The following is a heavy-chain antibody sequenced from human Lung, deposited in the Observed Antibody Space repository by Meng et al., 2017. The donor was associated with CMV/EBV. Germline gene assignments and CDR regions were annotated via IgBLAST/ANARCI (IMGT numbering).Heavy chain of an antibody. CDR1: GGTFSSYA. V-gene: IGHV1-69*05. Sequence: SXXVFXKASGGTFSSYAISWVRQAPGQGLEWIGGIIPIFGTTNYAQNFQGRLKITTDEYTSTAYMELGSMRSEDTAVYYCARTLESTRFYFYNALDVGGQGTXVTVSS. CDR3: ARTLESTRFYFYNALDV. D-gene: IGHD2-2*01. J-gene: IGHJ6*02. CDR2: IIPIFGTT.